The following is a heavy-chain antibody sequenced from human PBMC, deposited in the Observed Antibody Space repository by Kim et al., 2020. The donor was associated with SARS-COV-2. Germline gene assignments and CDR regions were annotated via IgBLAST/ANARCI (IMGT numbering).Heavy chain of an antibody. CDR3: AKDRPYSSSWPACIDY. CDR1: GFTFSSYG. Sequence: GGSLRLSCAASGFTFSSYGMHWVRQAPGKGLEWVAVISYDGSNKYYADSVKGRFTISRDNSKNTLYLQMNSLRAEDTAVYYCAKDRPYSSSWPACIDYWG. CDR2: ISYDGSNK. V-gene: IGHV3-30*18. J-gene: IGHJ4*01. D-gene: IGHD6-13*01.